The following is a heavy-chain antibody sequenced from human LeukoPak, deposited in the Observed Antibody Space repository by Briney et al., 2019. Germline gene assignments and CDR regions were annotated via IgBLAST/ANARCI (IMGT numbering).Heavy chain of an antibody. J-gene: IGHJ4*02. D-gene: IGHD2-2*01. CDR3: ARRISTRRGETCSSTSCYFDC. CDR1: GFSISSGYF. Sequence: SETLSLTCAVSGFSISSGYFWAWIRQSPGKGLEWIGSIFHSGITYYNPSLKSRITISVDTSKNQFSLRLSSVTAADTAVYYCARRISTRRGETCSSTSCYFDCWGQGTLVTVSS. V-gene: IGHV4-38-2*01. CDR2: IFHSGIT.